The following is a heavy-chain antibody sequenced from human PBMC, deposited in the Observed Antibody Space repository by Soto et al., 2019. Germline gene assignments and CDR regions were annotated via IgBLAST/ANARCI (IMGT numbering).Heavy chain of an antibody. D-gene: IGHD3-22*01. J-gene: IGHJ4*02. V-gene: IGHV1-46*01. CDR1: GYTFTSYY. CDR2: INPSGGST. Sequence: QVQLVQSGAEVKKPGASVKVSCKASGYTFTSYYMHWVRQAPGQGLEWMGIINPSGGSTSYAQKFQGRVTMTRDTSTSTVYMALSSLRSEDTAVYYCARADVPNYYDSSGYSKALDYWGQGTMVTVSS. CDR3: ARADVPNYYDSSGYSKALDY.